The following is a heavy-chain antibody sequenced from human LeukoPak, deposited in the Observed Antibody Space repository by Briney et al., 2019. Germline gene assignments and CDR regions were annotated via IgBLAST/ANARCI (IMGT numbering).Heavy chain of an antibody. CDR1: GFTFSTYN. V-gene: IGHV3-21*01. D-gene: IGHD3-22*01. J-gene: IGHJ4*02. CDR3: ARDWGAYYHFFDY. CDR2: ISGTSSYI. Sequence: GGSLRLSCAASGFTFSTYNMNWVRQAPGKGLEWVSSISGTSSYIYYADSVKGRFTISRDNAKKSLYLQMNSLRAEDTAVYYCARDWGAYYHFFDYWGQGTLVTVSS.